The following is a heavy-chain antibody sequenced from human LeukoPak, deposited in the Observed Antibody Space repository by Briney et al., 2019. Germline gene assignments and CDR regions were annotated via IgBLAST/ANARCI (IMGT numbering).Heavy chain of an antibody. CDR2: IYYSGST. CDR3: ARGGDTVID. CDR1: GGSISSYY. D-gene: IGHD2-21*01. V-gene: IGHV4-59*01. Sequence: PSETLSLTCAVYGGSISSYYWSWIRQPPGKGLEWIGYIYYSGSTNYNPSLKSRVTISVDTSKNQFSLKLSSVTAADTAVYYCARGGDTVIDWGQGTLVTVSS. J-gene: IGHJ4*02.